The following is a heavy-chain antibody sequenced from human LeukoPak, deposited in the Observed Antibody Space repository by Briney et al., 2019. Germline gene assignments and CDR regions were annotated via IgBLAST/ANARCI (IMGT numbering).Heavy chain of an antibody. CDR1: GFTFSDYY. J-gene: IGHJ4*02. Sequence: GGSLRLSCAASGFTFSDYYMSWIRQAPGKGLEWVSYITSGGTKYYADSVKGRFTISRDNAKNSLYLQMNSLRAEDTAVYYCPRDAVSGNNFIDNWGQGTLSPSPQ. D-gene: IGHD3-16*01. CDR3: PRDAVSGNNFIDN. V-gene: IGHV3-11*01. CDR2: ITSGGTK.